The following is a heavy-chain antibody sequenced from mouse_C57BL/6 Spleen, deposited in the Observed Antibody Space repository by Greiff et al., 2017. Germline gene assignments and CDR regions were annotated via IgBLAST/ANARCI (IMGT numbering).Heavy chain of an antibody. CDR1: GFTFSDYY. CDR3: ARGGGYDYDWYFDV. V-gene: IGHV5-16*01. Sequence: EVKLVESEGGLVQPGSSMKLSCTASGFTFSDYYMAWVRQVPEKGLEWVANINYDGSSTYYLDSLKSRFIISRDNAKNILYLQMSSLKSEDTATYYCARGGGYDYDWYFDVWGTGTTVTVSS. CDR2: INYDGSST. J-gene: IGHJ1*03. D-gene: IGHD2-4*01.